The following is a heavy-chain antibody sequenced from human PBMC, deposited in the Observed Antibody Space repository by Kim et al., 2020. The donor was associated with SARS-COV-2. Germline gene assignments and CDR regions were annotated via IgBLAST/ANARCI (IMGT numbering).Heavy chain of an antibody. J-gene: IGHJ6*02. CDR1: GGSISSSSYY. CDR2: IYYSGST. V-gene: IGHV4-39*01. Sequence: SETLSLTCTVSGGSISSSSYYWGWIRQPPGKGLEWIGSIYYSGSTYYNPSLKSRVTISVDTSKNQFSLKLSSVTAADTAVYYCARHPFGGSSGRKGSYAVAPKAIVYYYGMDVWGQGTTVTVSS. CDR3: ARHPFGGSSGRKGSYAVAPKAIVYYYGMDV. D-gene: IGHD6-19*01.